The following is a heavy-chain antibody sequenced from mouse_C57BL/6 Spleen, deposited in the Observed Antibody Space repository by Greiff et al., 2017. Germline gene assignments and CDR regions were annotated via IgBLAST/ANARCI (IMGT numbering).Heavy chain of an antibody. CDR3: ARGYDYDPFAY. V-gene: IGHV1-26*01. Sequence: EVQLQQSGPELVKPGASVKISCKASGYTFTDYYMNWVKQSHGKSLEWIGDINPNNGGTSYNQKFKGKATLTVDKSSSTAYMELRSLTSEDSAVYYCARGYDYDPFAYWGKGTLVTVSA. CDR1: GYTFTDYY. D-gene: IGHD2-4*01. CDR2: INPNNGGT. J-gene: IGHJ3*01.